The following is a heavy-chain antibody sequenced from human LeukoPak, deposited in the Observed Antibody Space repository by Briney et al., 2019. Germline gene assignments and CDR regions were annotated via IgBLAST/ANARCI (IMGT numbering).Heavy chain of an antibody. CDR1: GGSISSGNW. D-gene: IGHD3-9*01. V-gene: IGHV4-4*02. CDR2: IYHSGNT. J-gene: IGHJ4*02. Sequence: PSGTLSLTCAVSGGSISSGNWWSWVRQPPGKGLEWIGEIYHSGNTNYNPSLKSRVTISVDWSKNHFSLKLSSVTAADTAVYYCARESDYDILTGYYFIDSWGQGTLVTVSS. CDR3: ARESDYDILTGYYFIDS.